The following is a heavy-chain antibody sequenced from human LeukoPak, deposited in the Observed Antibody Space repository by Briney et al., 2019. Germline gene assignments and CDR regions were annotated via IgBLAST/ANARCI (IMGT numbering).Heavy chain of an antibody. CDR2: IYYSGST. J-gene: IGHJ5*02. D-gene: IGHD2-15*01. Sequence: SETLSLTCTVSGVSISSYYWSWIRQPPGKGLEWIGYIYYSGSTNYNPSLKSRVTISVDTSKNQFSLRLSSVTAADTAVYYCARGPTPGVVVVVAQFDPWGQGTLVTVSS. V-gene: IGHV4-59*01. CDR3: ARGPTPGVVVVVAQFDP. CDR1: GVSISSYY.